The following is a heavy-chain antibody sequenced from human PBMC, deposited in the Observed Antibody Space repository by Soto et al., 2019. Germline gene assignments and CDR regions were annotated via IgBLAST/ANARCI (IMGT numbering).Heavy chain of an antibody. V-gene: IGHV3-48*02. CDR3: ARDSGGYCSSTSCSKLYGMDV. D-gene: IGHD2-2*01. CDR2: ISSSSSTI. Sequence: GGSLRLSCAASGFTFSSYSMNWVRQAPGKGLEWVSYISSSSSTIYYADSVKGRFTISRDNAKNSLYLQMNSLRDEDTAVYYCARDSGGYCSSTSCSKLYGMDVWGQGTTVTVSS. CDR1: GFTFSSYS. J-gene: IGHJ6*02.